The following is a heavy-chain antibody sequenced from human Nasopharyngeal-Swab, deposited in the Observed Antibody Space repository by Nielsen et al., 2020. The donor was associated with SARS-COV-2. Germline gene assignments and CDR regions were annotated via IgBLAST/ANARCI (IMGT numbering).Heavy chain of an antibody. Sequence: GESLKISCKGSGYSFTSYWIGWVRQMPGKGLEWMGIIYPGDSDTRYSPSFQGQVTISADKSIGTAYLQWSSLKASDTAMYYCARLVSTTVTTTYFGYWGQGTLVTVSS. D-gene: IGHD4-17*01. J-gene: IGHJ4*02. V-gene: IGHV5-51*01. CDR2: IYPGDSDT. CDR1: GYSFTSYW. CDR3: ARLVSTTVTTTYFGY.